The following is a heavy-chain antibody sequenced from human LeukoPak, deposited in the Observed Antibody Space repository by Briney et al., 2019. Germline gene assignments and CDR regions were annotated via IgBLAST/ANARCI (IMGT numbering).Heavy chain of an antibody. CDR3: ARSSGIWGEFDY. CDR2: FDPEDGET. J-gene: IGHJ4*02. Sequence: ASVKVSCKVSGYTLTELSMHWVRQCPGKGLAWMGGFDPEDGETIYAQKFQGRVTMTEDTSTDTAYMELSSLRSEDTAVYYCARSSGIWGEFDYWGQGTLVTVSS. CDR1: GYTLTELS. D-gene: IGHD3-22*01. V-gene: IGHV1-24*01.